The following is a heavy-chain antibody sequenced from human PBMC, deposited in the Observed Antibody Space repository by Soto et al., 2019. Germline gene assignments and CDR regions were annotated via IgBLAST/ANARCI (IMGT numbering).Heavy chain of an antibody. J-gene: IGHJ6*02. CDR3: AREDDGGDRDYYGLDV. Sequence: SETLSLTCTVSGGSISYEYYHWTWISQSPGKGLEWIGYIHYSGSIIYNPSFKSRVTISVDTSKNQFSLQLSSVTAADTAVYFCAREDDGGDRDYYGLDVWGQGTTVTVS. CDR2: IHYSGSI. CDR1: GGSISYEYYH. V-gene: IGHV4-30-4*08. D-gene: IGHD2-21*02.